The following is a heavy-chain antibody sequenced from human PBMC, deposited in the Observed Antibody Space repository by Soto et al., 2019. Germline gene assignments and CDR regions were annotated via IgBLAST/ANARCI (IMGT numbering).Heavy chain of an antibody. CDR3: ARHCRGQQLAPYNWFNP. D-gene: IGHD6-13*01. CDR1: GGCISSSSYY. CDR2: IYYSGST. V-gene: IGHV4-39*01. Sequence: PSESLSLTCTVSGGCISSSSYYWGWIRQPPGKGLEWIGSIYYSGSTYYNPSLKSRGTISVDTSKNQFSLKLSSVTAADTAVYSCARHCRGQQLAPYNWFNPWRQGTLVTVSS. J-gene: IGHJ5*02.